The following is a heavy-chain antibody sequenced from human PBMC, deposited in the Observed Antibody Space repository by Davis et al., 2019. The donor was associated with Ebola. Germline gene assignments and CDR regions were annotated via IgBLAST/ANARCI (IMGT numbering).Heavy chain of an antibody. Sequence: HSQTLSLTRAISGDSVSSQSAAWNWIRQSPSRGLEWLRRTYYRSKWYNDYAVSVKSRITINPDTSKNQFSLQLNSVTPEDTAVYYCARELGSYYYYYYMDVWGKGTTVTVSS. D-gene: IGHD7-27*01. CDR3: ARELGSYYYYYYMDV. J-gene: IGHJ6*03. CDR1: GDSVSSQSAA. V-gene: IGHV6-1*01. CDR2: TYYRSKWYN.